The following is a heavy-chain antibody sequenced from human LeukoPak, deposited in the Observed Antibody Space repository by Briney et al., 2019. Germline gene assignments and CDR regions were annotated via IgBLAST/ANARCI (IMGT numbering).Heavy chain of an antibody. J-gene: IGHJ2*01. D-gene: IGHD4-17*01. CDR2: ISVYNGNT. CDR3: ATDLRAEPPSTVHYWYFHL. V-gene: IGHV1-18*01. CDR1: GGTFSSFA. Sequence: GASVKVSCKTSGGTFSSFAITWVRQTPGQGLEWMGWISVYNGNTNYAQKVQDRVTMTTDRSTSTAYMELRSLRSDDTAVYYCATDLRAEPPSTVHYWYFHLWGRGTLVTVSS.